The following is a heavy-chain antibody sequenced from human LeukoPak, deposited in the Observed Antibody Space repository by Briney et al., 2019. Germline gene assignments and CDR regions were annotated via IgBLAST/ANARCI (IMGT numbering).Heavy chain of an antibody. Sequence: PSETLSLTCTVSGGSISSYYWSWIRQPPGKGLEWIGYIYYSGSTNYNPSLKSRVTISVDTSENQFSLKLSSVTAADTAVYYCARGPDYYDSSGYYGDAFDIWGQGTMVTVSS. CDR3: ARGPDYYDSSGYYGDAFDI. CDR1: GGSISSYY. D-gene: IGHD3-22*01. CDR2: IYYSGST. V-gene: IGHV4-59*01. J-gene: IGHJ3*02.